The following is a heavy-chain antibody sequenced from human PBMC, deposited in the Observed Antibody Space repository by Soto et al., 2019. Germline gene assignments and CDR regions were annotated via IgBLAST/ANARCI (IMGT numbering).Heavy chain of an antibody. J-gene: IGHJ5*02. CDR1: GGSMNIGSHS. CDR2: VYYSGTT. Sequence: PSETLSLTRSVSGGSMNIGSHSWHWIQQSPGKGLEWIGFVYYSGTTYYNPALNSRVTISVDRAKSQFSLQMRSSTVADTAVYFCARGLFGYDDGIYPIPDNWFDPWSQGTLV. CDR3: ARGLFGYDDGIYPIPDNWFDP. V-gene: IGHV4-30-2*06. D-gene: IGHD3-22*01.